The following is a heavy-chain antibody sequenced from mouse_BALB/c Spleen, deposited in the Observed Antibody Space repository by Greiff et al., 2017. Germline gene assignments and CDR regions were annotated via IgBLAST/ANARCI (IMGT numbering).Heavy chain of an antibody. D-gene: IGHD2-3*01. Sequence: VQLQQSGAELVRPGVSVKISCKGSGYTFTDYAMHWVKQSHAKSLEWIGVISTYYGDASYNQKFKGKATMTVDKSSSTAYMELARLTSEDSAIYYCAREGDGYYLDYWGQGTTLTVSS. CDR2: ISTYYGDA. CDR3: AREGDGYYLDY. CDR1: GYTFTDYA. V-gene: IGHV1S137*01. J-gene: IGHJ2*01.